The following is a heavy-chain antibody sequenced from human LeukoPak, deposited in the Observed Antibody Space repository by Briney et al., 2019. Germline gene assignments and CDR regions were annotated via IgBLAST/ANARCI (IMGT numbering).Heavy chain of an antibody. J-gene: IGHJ4*02. CDR2: INQSGRT. V-gene: IGHV4-34*01. Sequence: SETLSLTCAVYGGSFSGYYWSGIRQPPGKGLEWIGEINQSGRTNSNPSLKTRVTISVDTPKNQFSLKLSSVTAADTPVYYCARVRDYVWGSSRYTLYYFHYWGQGTQVTVSS. D-gene: IGHD3-16*02. CDR1: GGSFSGYY. CDR3: ARVRDYVWGSSRYTLYYFHY.